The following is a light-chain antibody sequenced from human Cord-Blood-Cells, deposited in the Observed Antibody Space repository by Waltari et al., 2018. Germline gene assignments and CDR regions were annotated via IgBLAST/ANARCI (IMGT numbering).Light chain of an antibody. CDR2: EGR. V-gene: IGLV2-23*01. Sequence: QSALNQPASGSGSPGPSLTLSCTGTSSDVGSYNIVSWYQQHPGKAPKLTIYEGRKRPSGVSNRFSGSKSVNTASLTISGLQAEDEADDYCCSYAGSSTYVVFGGGTKLTVL. CDR3: CSYAGSSTYVV. J-gene: IGLJ2*01. CDR1: SSDVGSYNI.